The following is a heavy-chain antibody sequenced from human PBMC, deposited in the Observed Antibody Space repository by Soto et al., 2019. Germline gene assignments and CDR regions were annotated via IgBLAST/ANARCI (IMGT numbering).Heavy chain of an antibody. V-gene: IGHV3-21*01. J-gene: IGHJ4*02. CDR1: GFTFSSYS. D-gene: IGHD3-9*01. CDR3: ATRPQGYFVNDY. CDR2: ISSSSSYI. Sequence: PVGSLRLSCAASGFTFSSYSMNWVRQAPGKGLEWVSSISSSSSYIYYADSVKGRFTISRDNAKNSLYLQMNSLRAEDTAVYYCATRPQGYFVNDYWGQGTLVTVSS.